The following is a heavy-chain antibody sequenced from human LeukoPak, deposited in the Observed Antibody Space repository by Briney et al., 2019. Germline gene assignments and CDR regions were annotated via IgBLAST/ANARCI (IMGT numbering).Heavy chain of an antibody. J-gene: IGHJ5*02. V-gene: IGHV3-23*01. CDR2: ISGSGGST. CDR3: AKAVDRSGWYWFDP. D-gene: IGHD6-19*01. CDR1: GFTFFNYA. Sequence: GGSLRLSCAASGFTFFNYAMTWVRQAPGKGLEWVSGISGSGGSTYYADSVKGRLTISRDNSKNTLYLQMNSLRAEDTAVYYCAKAVDRSGWYWFDPWGQGTLVTVSS.